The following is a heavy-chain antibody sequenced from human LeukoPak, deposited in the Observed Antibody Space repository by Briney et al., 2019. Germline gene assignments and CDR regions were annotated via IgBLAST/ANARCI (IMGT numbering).Heavy chain of an antibody. D-gene: IGHD3-10*01. CDR1: GYTFTTYA. V-gene: IGHV1-3*01. J-gene: IGHJ4*02. CDR3: ARDWHGVGDGDFDY. CDR2: INAGNGNT. Sequence: GASVKVSCKASGYTFTTYAMHWVRQAPGQRLEWMGWINAGNGNTKYSQKFQGRVTITRDTSASTAYMELSSLRSEDTDMYYCARDWHGVGDGDFDYWGQGTLVTVSS.